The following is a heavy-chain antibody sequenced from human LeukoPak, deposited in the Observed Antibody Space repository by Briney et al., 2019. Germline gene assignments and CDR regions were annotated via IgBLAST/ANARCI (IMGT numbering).Heavy chain of an antibody. CDR3: ARLDSSWYYY. J-gene: IGHJ4*02. CDR2: INPTGGTT. D-gene: IGHD6-13*01. V-gene: IGHV1-46*01. CDR1: GYTFTSYY. Sequence: ASVKVSCKASGYTFTSYYMSWVRQAPGQGLEWMGTINPTGGTTRNAQNFQGRVTMTRDTSTSTVYMELSSLCSEDTAMYYCARLDSSWYYYWGQGTLVTVSS.